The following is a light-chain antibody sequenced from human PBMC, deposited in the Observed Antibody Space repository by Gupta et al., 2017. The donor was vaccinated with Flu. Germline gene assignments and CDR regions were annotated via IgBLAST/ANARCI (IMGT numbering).Light chain of an antibody. Sequence: EIVLTQSPGSLSLSPGERATLSCRASQTVAGSYLAWYQQKPGQAPRLLIYSASSRATGIPDRFSGSGSGTDFTLTISRLEPEDFAVYYCQQYGSSPAYTFGQGTKLEI. CDR1: QTVAGSY. J-gene: IGKJ2*01. CDR2: SAS. V-gene: IGKV3-20*01. CDR3: QQYGSSPAYT.